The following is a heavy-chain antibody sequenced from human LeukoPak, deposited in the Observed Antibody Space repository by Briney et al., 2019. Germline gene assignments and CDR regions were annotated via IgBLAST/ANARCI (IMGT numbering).Heavy chain of an antibody. V-gene: IGHV3-30-3*01. J-gene: IGHJ3*01. CDR3: AIERHSSGWAGTFDL. CDR1: GFTYS. D-gene: IGHD6-25*01. CDR2: ISYDGSIT. Sequence: GGSLRLSCAASGFTYSMHWVRQAPGRGLEWVAVISYDGSITDYAESVKGRFTISRDNSENTLYLQMNSLKFEDTAMYYCAIERHSSGWAGTFDLWGQGTMVTISS.